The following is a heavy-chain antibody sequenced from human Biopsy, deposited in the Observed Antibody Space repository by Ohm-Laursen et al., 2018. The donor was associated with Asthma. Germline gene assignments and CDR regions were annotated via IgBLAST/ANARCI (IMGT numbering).Heavy chain of an antibody. J-gene: IGHJ1*01. CDR2: TNPNSGGT. CDR1: GYTFTGYY. CDR3: ARGGGAHFQH. Sequence: ASVKVSCKASGYTFTGYYMHWVRQAPGQGLEWMGRTNPNSGGTNYAQKFQGRVTITADESTSTAYMELSSLRSEDTAVYYCARGGGAHFQHWGQGTLVTVSS. V-gene: IGHV1-2*06. D-gene: IGHD2-21*01.